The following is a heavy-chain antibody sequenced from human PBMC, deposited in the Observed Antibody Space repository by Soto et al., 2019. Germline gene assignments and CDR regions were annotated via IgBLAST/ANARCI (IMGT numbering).Heavy chain of an antibody. V-gene: IGHV4-59*08. D-gene: IGHD2-15*01. Sequence: QVQLQESGPGLMKPSETLSLTCTVSGGSISSYYWSWIRRPPGKGLEWIGYIYYSGSTNYNPSLKSRVTISVDTSKNQFSLKLSSVTAADTAVYYCARHEGDCSGGSCSLHFDYWGQGTLVTVSS. CDR3: ARHEGDCSGGSCSLHFDY. CDR2: IYYSGST. CDR1: GGSISSYY. J-gene: IGHJ4*02.